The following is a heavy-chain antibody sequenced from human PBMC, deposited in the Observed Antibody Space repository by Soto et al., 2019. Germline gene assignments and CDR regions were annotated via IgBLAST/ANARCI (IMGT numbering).Heavy chain of an antibody. Sequence: PGGSLRLSCAASGFTFSSYAMHWVRQAPGKGLEWVAVISYDGSNKYYADSVKGRFTISRDNSKNTLYLQMNSLRAEDTAVYYCARPTGDIVVVVASNAFDIWGQGTMVTVSS. J-gene: IGHJ3*02. CDR1: GFTFSSYA. CDR3: ARPTGDIVVVVASNAFDI. CDR2: ISYDGSNK. V-gene: IGHV3-30-3*01. D-gene: IGHD2-15*01.